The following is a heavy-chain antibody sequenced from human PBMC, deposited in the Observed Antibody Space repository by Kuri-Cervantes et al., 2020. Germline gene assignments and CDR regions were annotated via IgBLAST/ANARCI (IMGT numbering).Heavy chain of an antibody. CDR2: IYYSGST. V-gene: IGHV4-59*13. CDR3: ARDIMVRGVIRDY. J-gene: IGHJ4*02. D-gene: IGHD3-10*01. CDR1: GGSISSYY. Sequence: SETLSLTCTVSGGSISSYYWSWIRQPPGKGLEWIGYIYYSGSTNYNPSLKSRVTISVDTSKNQFSLKLSPVTAADTAVYYCARDIMVRGVIRDYWGRGTLVTVSS.